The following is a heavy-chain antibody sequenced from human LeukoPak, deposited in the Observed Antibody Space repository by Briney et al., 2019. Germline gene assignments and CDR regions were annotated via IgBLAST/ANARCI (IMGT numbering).Heavy chain of an antibody. J-gene: IGHJ4*02. CDR2: IYTSGST. D-gene: IGHD2-2*01. CDR1: GGSISSYY. CDR3: ARGRVYQWGYCSSTSCLIPSVVDTAATPFDY. V-gene: IGHV4-4*07. Sequence: SETLSLTCTVSGGSISSYYWSWIRQPAGKGLEWIGRIYTSGSTNYNPSLKSRVTMSVDTSKNQFSLKLSSVTAADTAVHYCARGRVYQWGYCSSTSCLIPSVVDTAATPFDYWGQGTLVTVSS.